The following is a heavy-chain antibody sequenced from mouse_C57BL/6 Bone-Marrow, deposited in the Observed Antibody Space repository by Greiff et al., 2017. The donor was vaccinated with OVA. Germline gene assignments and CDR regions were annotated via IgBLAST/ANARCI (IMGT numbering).Heavy chain of an antibody. V-gene: IGHV1-5*01. CDR2: IYPGNSDT. D-gene: IGHD1-1*01. CDR1: GYTFTSYW. J-gene: IGHJ1*03. CDR3: TRGVYYGIPWYFDV. Sequence: EVQRVESGTVLARPGASVKMSCKTSGYTFTSYWMHWVKQRPGQGLEWIGAIYPGNSDTSYNQKFKGKAKLTAVTSASTAYMELSSLTNEDSAVYYCTRGVYYGIPWYFDVWGTGTTVTVSS.